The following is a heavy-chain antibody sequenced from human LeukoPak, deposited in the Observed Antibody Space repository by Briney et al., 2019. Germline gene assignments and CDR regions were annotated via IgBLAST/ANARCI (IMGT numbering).Heavy chain of an antibody. CDR2: ISGDGGRT. V-gene: IGHV3-43*02. CDR3: AKDMWRFGELDYDY. Sequence: PGGSLRLSCVVSGFTFDDYAMHWVRQGPGKGLEWVSLISGDGGRTYYADSVKGRFTISRDNSKNSLYLEMNSLRTEDTALYYCAKDMWRFGELDYDYWGQGTLVTVSS. J-gene: IGHJ4*02. D-gene: IGHD3-10*01. CDR1: GFTFDDYA.